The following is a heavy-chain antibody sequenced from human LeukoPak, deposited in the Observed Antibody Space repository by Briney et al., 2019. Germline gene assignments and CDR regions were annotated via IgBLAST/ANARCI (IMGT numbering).Heavy chain of an antibody. J-gene: IGHJ4*02. D-gene: IGHD3-10*01. CDR3: ARVRLLLWFGELGYYFDY. V-gene: IGHV3-23*01. CDR2: ISGSGGST. CDR1: GFTFSSYA. Sequence: GGSLRLSCGASGFTFSSYAMSWVRQAPGKGLEWVSAISGSGGSTYYADSVKGRFTISRDNAKNSLYLQMNSLRAEDTAVYYCARVRLLLWFGELGYYFDYWGQGTLVTVSS.